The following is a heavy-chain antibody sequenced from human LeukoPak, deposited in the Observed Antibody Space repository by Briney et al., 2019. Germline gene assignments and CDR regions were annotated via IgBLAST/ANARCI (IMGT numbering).Heavy chain of an antibody. J-gene: IGHJ5*02. V-gene: IGHV3-23*01. CDR3: AKDRGSSDYGISVRGRNCFDP. CDR2: ISAFGGST. D-gene: IGHD5-12*01. Sequence: PGGSLRLSCAPSGFTFSNYAMSWVRQAPGKGLEWVSGISAFGGSTYYADSVKGRFTISRDSSKSTLYVQMNSLRAEDTAVYYCAKDRGSSDYGISVRGRNCFDPWGQGTLVTVSS. CDR1: GFTFSNYA.